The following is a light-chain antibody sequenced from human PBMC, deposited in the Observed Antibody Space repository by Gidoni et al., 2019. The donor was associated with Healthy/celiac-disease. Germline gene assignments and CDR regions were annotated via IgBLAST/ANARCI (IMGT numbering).Light chain of an antibody. Sequence: DIVLTQSPGTLSLSPGERATLSCRASQSVSSSYLAWYQQKPGQAPRLLIYGASSRATGIPDRFSGSGSGTDFTLIISRLEPEEFAVYYCQQYGSSPPWTFGQGTKVEIK. V-gene: IGKV3-20*01. CDR3: QQYGSSPPWT. CDR2: GAS. J-gene: IGKJ1*01. CDR1: QSVSSSY.